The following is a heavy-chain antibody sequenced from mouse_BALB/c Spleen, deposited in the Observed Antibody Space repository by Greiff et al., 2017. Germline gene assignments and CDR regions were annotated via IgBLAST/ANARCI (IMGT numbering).Heavy chain of an antibody. CDR3: ARQGAGSFDY. Sequence: EVKVVESGGGLVKPGGSLKLSCAASGFTFSSYAMSWVRQTPEKRLEWVATISSGGSYTYYPDSVKGRFTISRDNAKNTLYLQMSSLRSEDTAMYYCARQGAGSFDYWGQGTTLTVSS. CDR1: GFTFSSYA. CDR2: ISSGGSYT. J-gene: IGHJ2*01. V-gene: IGHV5-9-3*01.